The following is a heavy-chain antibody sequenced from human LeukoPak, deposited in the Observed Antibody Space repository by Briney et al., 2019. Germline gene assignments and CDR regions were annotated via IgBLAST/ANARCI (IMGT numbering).Heavy chain of an antibody. V-gene: IGHV4-30-4*01. CDR3: ARDSVSTCVVRALDY. D-gene: IGHD1-26*01. CDR2: IYYSGST. Sequence: PSETLSLTCTVSGGSISSGDYYWSWIRQPPGKGLEWIGYIYYSGSTYYNPSLKSRVTISVDTSKNQFSLNLSSVTAADTAVYYCARDSVSTCVVRALDYWGQGTMVSVCS. J-gene: IGHJ4*02. CDR1: GGSISSGDYY.